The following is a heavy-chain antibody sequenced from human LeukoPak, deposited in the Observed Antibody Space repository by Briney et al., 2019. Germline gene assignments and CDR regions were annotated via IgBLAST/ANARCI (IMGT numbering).Heavy chain of an antibody. CDR3: ATIPGDRPDD. J-gene: IGHJ4*02. V-gene: IGHV4-59*03. D-gene: IGHD7-27*01. CDR1: GGSIISSY. CDR2: MYNSGTT. Sequence: PETLSLTCTVSGGSIISSYWTWVRRPPRKGQEWIGYMYNSGTTPSYNPSLKSRATISMDTPKSQFSLNLKTVTAADTAIYYCATIPGDRPDDWGQGNPVTAS.